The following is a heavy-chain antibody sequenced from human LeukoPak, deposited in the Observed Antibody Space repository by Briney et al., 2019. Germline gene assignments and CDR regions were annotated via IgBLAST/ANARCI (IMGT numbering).Heavy chain of an antibody. D-gene: IGHD3-10*01. CDR1: GFTFSSYA. CDR3: ARDDAYGSGSKDDY. CDR2: ISYDGSSK. Sequence: PGRSLRLSCAASGFTFSSYAMHWVRQAPGKGLEWVAVISYDGSSKYYADSVKGRFTISRDNSKNTLYLQMNSLRAEDTAVNYCARDDAYGSGSKDDYWGQGTLVTVSS. V-gene: IGHV3-30-3*01. J-gene: IGHJ4*02.